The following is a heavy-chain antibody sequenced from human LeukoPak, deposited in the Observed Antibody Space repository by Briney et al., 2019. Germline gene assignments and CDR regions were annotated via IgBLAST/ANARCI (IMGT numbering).Heavy chain of an antibody. CDR1: GGSISSYY. J-gene: IGHJ3*02. V-gene: IGHV4-59*01. D-gene: IGHD3-3*01. CDR3: ARGGDFWSGPKGDAFDI. CDR2: IYYSGST. Sequence: SETLSLTCTVSGGSISSYYWSWIRQPPGKGLEWIGYIYYSGSTNYNPSLKSRVTISVDTSKNQFSLKLSSVTAADTAVYYCARGGDFWSGPKGDAFDISRQGIMVTVSS.